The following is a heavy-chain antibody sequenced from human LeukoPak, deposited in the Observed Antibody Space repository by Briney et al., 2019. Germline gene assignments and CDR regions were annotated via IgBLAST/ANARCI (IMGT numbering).Heavy chain of an antibody. D-gene: IGHD3-10*01. V-gene: IGHV3-23*01. CDR1: RFTFSSYA. CDR3: AKDVRFGELLAAYDY. J-gene: IGHJ4*02. CDR2: ISGSGGST. Sequence: GGSLRLSCAASRFTFSSYAMSWVRQAPGKGLEWVSAISGSGGSTYYADSVKGRFTISRDNSKNTLYLQMNSLRAEDTAVYYCAKDVRFGELLAAYDYWGQGTLVTVSS.